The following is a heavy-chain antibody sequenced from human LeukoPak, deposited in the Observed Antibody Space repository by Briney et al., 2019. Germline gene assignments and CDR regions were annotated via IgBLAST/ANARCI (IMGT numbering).Heavy chain of an antibody. V-gene: IGHV1-8*03. CDR3: ARGWNVGFWSGYSMDV. J-gene: IGHJ6*03. Sequence: GASVKVSCKASGYTFTSYDINWVRQATGQGLEWMGWMNPNSGNTGYAQKFQGRVTITRNTSISTAYMELSSLRSEDTAVYYCARGWNVGFWSGYSMDVWGKGTTVTVSS. CDR2: MNPNSGNT. D-gene: IGHD3-3*01. CDR1: GYTFTSYD.